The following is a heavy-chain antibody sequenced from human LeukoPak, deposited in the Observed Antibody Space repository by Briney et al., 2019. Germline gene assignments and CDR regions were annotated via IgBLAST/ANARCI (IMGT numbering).Heavy chain of an antibody. D-gene: IGHD3-10*01. V-gene: IGHV3-48*03. J-gene: IGHJ6*03. Sequence: GGSLRLSCAASGFTFSSYEMNWVRQAPGKGLEWVSYISSSGSTIYYADSVKGRFTISRDNAKNSLYLQMNSLRAEDTAVYYCARGGGVRRVISRDYYYYYMAVWGKGTTVTISS. CDR2: ISSSGSTI. CDR1: GFTFSSYE. CDR3: ARGGGVRRVISRDYYYYYMAV.